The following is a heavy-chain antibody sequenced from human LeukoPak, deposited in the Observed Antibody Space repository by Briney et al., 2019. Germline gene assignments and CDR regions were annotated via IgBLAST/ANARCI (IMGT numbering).Heavy chain of an antibody. CDR1: GGSISSGDYY. J-gene: IGHJ4*02. Sequence: SETLLLTCTVSGGSISSGDYYWRWIRQPPGKGLEWIGYIYYSGSTYYNPSLKGRVTISVDTSKNQFSLKLSSVTAADTAVYYCASAVSSWSRGYAYYFDYWGQGTLVTVSS. V-gene: IGHV4-30-4*01. CDR2: IYYSGST. D-gene: IGHD6-13*01. CDR3: ASAVSSWSRGYAYYFDY.